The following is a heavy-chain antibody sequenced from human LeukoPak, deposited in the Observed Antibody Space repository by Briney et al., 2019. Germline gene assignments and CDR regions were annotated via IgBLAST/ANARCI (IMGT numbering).Heavy chain of an antibody. Sequence: GGSLRLSCAASGFTFSSNTMTWVRQVSGKGLEWVSSIRGGGSDTHYAGTVRGRFTISRDNSKNTLYLQMNSLREEDTAVYYCARCYTYGTTWFGGLDVWGQGTTVTVSS. CDR3: ARCYTYGTTWFGGLDV. CDR2: IRGGGSDT. D-gene: IGHD3-10*01. J-gene: IGHJ6*02. CDR1: GFTFSSNT. V-gene: IGHV3-23*01.